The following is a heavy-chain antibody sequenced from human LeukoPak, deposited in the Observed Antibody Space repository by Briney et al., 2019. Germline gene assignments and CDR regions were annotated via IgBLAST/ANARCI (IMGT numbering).Heavy chain of an antibody. D-gene: IGHD3/OR15-3a*01. J-gene: IGHJ2*01. CDR2: ISYDGSNI. Sequence: PGGSLRLSCAASGFTFSNYGMHWVRQAPGKGLEWVAVISYDGSNIHYADSVRGRFTISRDKSKNTLYLQMSSLRTEDTAGYFCARSGDMGLVTIRYFDLWGRGTLVTVSS. CDR1: GFTFSNYG. CDR3: ARSGDMGLVTIRYFDL. V-gene: IGHV3-30*03.